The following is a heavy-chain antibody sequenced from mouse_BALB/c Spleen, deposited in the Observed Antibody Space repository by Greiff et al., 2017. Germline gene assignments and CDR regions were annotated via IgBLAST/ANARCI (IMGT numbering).Heavy chain of an antibody. CDR1: GFSLSTSGMG. Sequence: QVTLKVSGPGILQPSQTLSLTCSFSGFSLSTSGMGVGWIRQPSGKGLEWLAHIWWDDDKYYNTALKSGLTISKDTSKNQVFLKIASVDTADTATYYCARIRGSPDYWGQGTTLTVSS. V-gene: IGHV8-8*01. J-gene: IGHJ2*01. CDR3: ARIRGSPDY. CDR2: IWWDDDK. D-gene: IGHD1-1*02.